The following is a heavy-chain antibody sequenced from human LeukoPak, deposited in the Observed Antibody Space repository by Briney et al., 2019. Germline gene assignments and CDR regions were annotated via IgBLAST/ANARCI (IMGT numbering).Heavy chain of an antibody. J-gene: IGHJ5*02. CDR2: IYYSGST. D-gene: IGHD3-10*01. Sequence: SETLSLTCTVSGGSISSYYWSWIRQHPGKGLECIGYIYYSGSTNYNPSLKSRVTISVDTSKNQFSLKLSSVTAADTAVYYSGSTNYNPSLKSRVTISVDTSKNQFSLKLSSVTAADTAVYYCARAGWSSAAGTGERFDPWGQGTLVTVSS. CDR3: GSTNYNPSLKSRVTISVDTSKNQFSLKLSSVTAADTAVYYCARAGWSSAAGTGERFDP. V-gene: IGHV4-59*01. CDR1: GGSISSYY.